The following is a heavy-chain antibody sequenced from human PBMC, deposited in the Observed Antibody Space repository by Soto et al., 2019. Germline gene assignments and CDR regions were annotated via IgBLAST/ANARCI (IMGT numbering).Heavy chain of an antibody. J-gene: IGHJ4*01. CDR1: GFAFSNAW. D-gene: IGHD3-22*01. V-gene: IGHV3-15*07. Sequence: EVQLVDSGGDLVKPGGSLRLSCAGSGFAFSNAWINWVRQAPGKGLEWVGRIKSRALGGTTDFAAPVRGRFAITRDDSRNMAXXXXXXXXXXXXXXXXXXXXXXXTMIEVRFDYWGHGTPVTVSS. CDR3: XXXXXXTMIEVRFDY. CDR2: IKSRALGGTT.